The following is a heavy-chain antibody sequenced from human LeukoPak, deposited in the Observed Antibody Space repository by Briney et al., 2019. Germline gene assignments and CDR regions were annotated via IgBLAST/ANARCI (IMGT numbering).Heavy chain of an antibody. CDR2: ISSSSSYI. J-gene: IGHJ4*02. CDR3: AKDVRARGSYYGYIDY. Sequence: PGGSLRLSCAASGFTFSSYSMNWVRQAPGKGLEWVSSISSSSSYIYYADSVKGRFTISRDNAKNSLYLQMSSLRTEDTALYYCAKDVRARGSYYGYIDYWGQGTLVTVSS. V-gene: IGHV3-21*04. CDR1: GFTFSSYS. D-gene: IGHD1-26*01.